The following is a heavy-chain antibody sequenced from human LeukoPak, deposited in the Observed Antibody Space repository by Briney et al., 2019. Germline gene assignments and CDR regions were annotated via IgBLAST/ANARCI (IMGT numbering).Heavy chain of an antibody. J-gene: IGHJ5*02. CDR2: INTNTGNP. V-gene: IGHV7-4-1*02. CDR1: GYTFTSYA. Sequence: ASVKVSCKASGYTFTSYAMNWVRQAPGQGLEWMGWINTNTGNPTYAQGFTGRFVFSLDTSVSTAYLQISSLKAEDTAVYYCARDDYRNMGNWFDPWGQGTLVTVSS. D-gene: IGHD1-14*01. CDR3: ARDDYRNMGNWFDP.